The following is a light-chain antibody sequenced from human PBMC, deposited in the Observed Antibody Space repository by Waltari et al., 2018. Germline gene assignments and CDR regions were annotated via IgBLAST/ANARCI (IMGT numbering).Light chain of an antibody. J-gene: IGLJ3*02. CDR1: SSNIGAGYD. CDR2: GNN. Sequence: QSVLTQPPSVSGAPGQRVTISCTGSSSNIGAGYDVNWYQQVPGTGPKLFISGNNNRPSGVPDRFSGSRSGTSASLAITGLQAEDEADYYCQSYDGSLSGVVFGGGTKLTVL. V-gene: IGLV1-40*01. CDR3: QSYDGSLSGVV.